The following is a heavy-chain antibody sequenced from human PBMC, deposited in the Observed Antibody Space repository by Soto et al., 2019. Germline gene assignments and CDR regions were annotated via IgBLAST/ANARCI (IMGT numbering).Heavy chain of an antibody. CDR2: IIPIFGTA. CDR1: GGTFSSYA. D-gene: IGHD3-22*01. CDR3: ARDRVVVKGAPSAEYFQH. J-gene: IGHJ1*01. V-gene: IGHV1-69*13. Sequence: SVKVSCKASGGTFSSYAISWVRQAPGQGLEWMGGIIPIFGTANYAQKFQGRVTITADESTSTAYMELSSLRSEDTAVYYCARDRVVVKGAPSAEYFQHWGQGTLVTVSS.